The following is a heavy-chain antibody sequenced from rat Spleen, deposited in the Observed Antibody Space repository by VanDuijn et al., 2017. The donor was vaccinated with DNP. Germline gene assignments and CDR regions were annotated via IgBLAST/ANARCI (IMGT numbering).Heavy chain of an antibody. CDR1: GFIFSNYW. D-gene: IGHD1-4*01. V-gene: IGHV5-31*01. CDR3: AGRPPPTRGPFDY. J-gene: IGHJ2*01. CDR2: ITNTGGST. Sequence: EVQLVESGGGPAQPGRSLKLSCVASGFIFSNYWMTWIRQAPGKGLEWVASITNTGGSTYYPDSVKGRFTISRDNAKSTLYLQMDSLRSEDTATYYCAGRPPPTRGPFDYWGQGIMVTVSS.